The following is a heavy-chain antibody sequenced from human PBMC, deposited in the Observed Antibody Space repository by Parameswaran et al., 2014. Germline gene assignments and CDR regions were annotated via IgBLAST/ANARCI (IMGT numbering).Heavy chain of an antibody. J-gene: IGHJ4*02. V-gene: IGHV3-30-3*01. CDR3: ARDRWGTIFGVVMGYYFDY. CDR2: ISYDGSNK. D-gene: IGHD3-3*01. Sequence: VRQMPGRGLEWVAVISYDGSNKYYADSVKGRFTISRDNSKNTLYLQMNSLRAEDTAVYYCARDRWGTIFGVVMGYYFDYWGQGTLVTVSS.